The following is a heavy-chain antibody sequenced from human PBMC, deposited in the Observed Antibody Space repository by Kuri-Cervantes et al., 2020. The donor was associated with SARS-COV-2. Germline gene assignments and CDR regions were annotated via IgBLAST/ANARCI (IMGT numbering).Heavy chain of an antibody. CDR3: ARDEKRLAGRLKYFYYMDV. CDR2: TIVGNSNT. Sequence: ETLSLTCTVSGGSISSSSYYWGWIRQAPGKGLEWISSTIVGNSNTYYADSVKGRFTISRDNADNSLYLQMNSLRAEDTAVYYCARDEKRLAGRLKYFYYMDVWGKGTTVTVSS. J-gene: IGHJ6*03. CDR1: GGSISSSS. D-gene: IGHD6-6*01. V-gene: IGHV3-21*01.